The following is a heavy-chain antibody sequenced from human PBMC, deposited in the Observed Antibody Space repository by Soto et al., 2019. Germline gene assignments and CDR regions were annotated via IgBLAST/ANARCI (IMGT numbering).Heavy chain of an antibody. CDR1: GGSISSGDSY. CDR2: IYYSGST. CDR3: ARDRGGYERIDY. D-gene: IGHD5-12*01. V-gene: IGHV4-30-4*01. J-gene: IGHJ4*02. Sequence: SETLSLTCTVSGGSISSGDSYWSWIRQPPGKGLEWIGYIYYSGSTYYNPSLKSRVTISVDTSKNQFSLKLSSVAAADTAVYYCARDRGGYERIDYWGQGTLVTVSS.